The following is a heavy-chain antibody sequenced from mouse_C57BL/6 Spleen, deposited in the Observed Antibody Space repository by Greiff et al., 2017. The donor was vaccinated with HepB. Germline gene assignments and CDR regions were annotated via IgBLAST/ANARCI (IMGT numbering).Heavy chain of an antibody. V-gene: IGHV1-69*01. CDR2: IDPSDSYT. CDR1: GYTFTSYW. J-gene: IGHJ4*01. Sequence: QVQLQQPGAELVMPGASVKLSCKASGYTFTSYWMHWVKQRPGQGLEWIGEIDPSDSYTNYNQKFMGKATFSVDRSSSTVYMVLNSLTSEDPAVYYCGRGNREGAMDYWGQGTSVTVSS. CDR3: GRGNREGAMDY. D-gene: IGHD2-14*01.